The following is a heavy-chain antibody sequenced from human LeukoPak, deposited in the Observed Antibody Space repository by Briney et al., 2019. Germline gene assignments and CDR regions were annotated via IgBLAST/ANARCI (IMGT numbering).Heavy chain of an antibody. J-gene: IGHJ4*02. Sequence: PGGSLRLSCEASGFTFSAYAMTWVRQAPGQGLEWVSSIGSDNKPHYSESVKGRFAISRDNAKNTLYLQMNSLRAEDTAVYYCAMGPYYYDSSGYYYWGQGTLVTVSS. CDR1: GFTFSAYA. V-gene: IGHV3-69-1*01. CDR2: IGSDNKP. CDR3: AMGPYYYDSSGYYY. D-gene: IGHD3-22*01.